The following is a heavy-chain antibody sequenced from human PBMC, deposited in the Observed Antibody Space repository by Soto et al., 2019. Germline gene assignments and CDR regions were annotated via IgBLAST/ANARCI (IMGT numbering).Heavy chain of an antibody. D-gene: IGHD1-26*01. CDR2: ISAYNGNT. J-gene: IGHJ6*02. Sequence: QVKLVQSGAEVKKPGASVKVSCKASGYTFTSYGISWVRQAPGQGLEWMGWISAYNGNTNYAQKLQGRVTMTTDTSTSTAYMELRCLRSDDTAVYYCARLGGVALYSYGMDVWGQGTTVTVSS. CDR1: GYTFTSYG. CDR3: ARLGGVALYSYGMDV. V-gene: IGHV1-18*01.